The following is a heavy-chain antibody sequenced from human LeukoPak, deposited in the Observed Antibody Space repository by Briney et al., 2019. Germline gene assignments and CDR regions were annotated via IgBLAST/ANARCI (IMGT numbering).Heavy chain of an antibody. CDR2: IYYSGST. D-gene: IGHD3-3*01. J-gene: IGHJ4*02. V-gene: IGHV4-39*07. CDR3: ARDGRTIFGVVTFDY. Sequence: SSETLSLTCTVSGGSISSSSYYWGWIRQPPGKGLEWIGSIYYSGSTHYNPSLKSRVTISVDTSKNQFSLKLSSVTAADTAVYYCARDGRTIFGVVTFDYWGQGTLVTVSS. CDR1: GGSISSSSYY.